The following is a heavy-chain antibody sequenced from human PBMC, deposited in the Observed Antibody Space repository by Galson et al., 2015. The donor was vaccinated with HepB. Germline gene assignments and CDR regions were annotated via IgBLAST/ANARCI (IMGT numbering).Heavy chain of an antibody. CDR2: IIPMFGSG. V-gene: IGHV1-69*01. D-gene: IGHD3-22*01. CDR1: GGTFSSHT. J-gene: IGHJ4*02. CDR3: ARQYNTNGYYPY. Sequence: SCKASGGTFSSHTISWVRRAPGQGLEWMGGIIPMFGSGNYAQKFQGRVTITADESKSTTYMELSSLRSDDTAIYYCARQYNTNGYYPYWGQGTLVTVSS.